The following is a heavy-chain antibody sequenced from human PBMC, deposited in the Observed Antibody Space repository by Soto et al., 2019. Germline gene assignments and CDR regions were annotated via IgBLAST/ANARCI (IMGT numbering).Heavy chain of an antibody. J-gene: IGHJ6*02. CDR2: LHSGGDT. D-gene: IGHD3-10*01. Sequence: EVQLVESGGGLVQPGGSLRLSCAASGIPVSSNYMTWVRQAPGKGLEWVSVLHSGGDTYYANSVKGRYTISKHDSTNTLSVQKNSQNAEDTAVDSCPRVRAYYYASRMDAWGQGTTVTVSS. V-gene: IGHV3-53*04. CDR3: PRVRAYYYASRMDA. CDR1: GIPVSSNY.